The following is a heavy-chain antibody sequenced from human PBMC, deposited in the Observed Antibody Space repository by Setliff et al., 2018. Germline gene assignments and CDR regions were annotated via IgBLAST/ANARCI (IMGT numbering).Heavy chain of an antibody. CDR3: ARLVRYCTRTACQKVAGGES. D-gene: IGHD2-8*01. CDR1: GYTFSHSG. V-gene: IGHV1-18*01. CDR2: ISVYTGNT. J-gene: IGHJ5*01. Sequence: ASVKVSCKASGYTFSHSGITWVRQAPGQGLEWMEWISVYTGNTNYAPKLQGRVNMTTDPSTSTAYMDLRGLTSDDTAVDYCARLVRYCTRTACQKVAGGESWGRGTLVTVSS.